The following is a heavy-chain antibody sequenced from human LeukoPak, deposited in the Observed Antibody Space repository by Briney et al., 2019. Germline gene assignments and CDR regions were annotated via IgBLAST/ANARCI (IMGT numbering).Heavy chain of an antibody. D-gene: IGHD3-10*01. J-gene: IGHJ4*02. V-gene: IGHV3-21*01. CDR1: GFTFSDYS. Sequence: GGSLRLSCAASGFTFSDYSMTWVRQAPGKGLGWVSSISSSSTYIFYADSVKGRFTISRDYAKNSLYLQMNSLRAEDTAVYFCARGQGVYASGSYPFDDWGQGTQVTVSS. CDR3: ARGQGVYASGSYPFDD. CDR2: ISSSSTYI.